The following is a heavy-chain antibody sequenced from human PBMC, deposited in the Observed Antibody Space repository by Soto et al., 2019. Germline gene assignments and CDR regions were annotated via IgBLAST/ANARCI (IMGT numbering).Heavy chain of an antibody. CDR1: GFTFSSYG. CDR2: VSYGGSDQ. Sequence: PGGSLRLSCAASGFTFSSYGMHWLRQAPGKGLEWVAVVSYGGSDQFYADSVKGRYTISRDNFKNTVYLQMNSLRAEDTAVYYCARDVGGGSWDYWGQGSRVTISS. J-gene: IGHJ4*02. V-gene: IGHV3-30*03. D-gene: IGHD6-13*01. CDR3: ARDVGGGSWDY.